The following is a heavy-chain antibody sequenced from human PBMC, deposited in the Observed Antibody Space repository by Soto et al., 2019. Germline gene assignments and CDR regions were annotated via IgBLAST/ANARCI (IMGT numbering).Heavy chain of an antibody. Sequence: QVQLVQSGAEVKKPGSSVKVSCKASGGTFSSYTISWVRQAPGQGLEWMGRIIPILGIANYAQKFQGRVTITADKSTSTAYMELSSLRSEDTAVYYCARDLPPGYSSSWYGVWYFDLWGRGTLVTVSS. CDR2: IIPILGIA. D-gene: IGHD6-13*01. CDR3: ARDLPPGYSSSWYGVWYFDL. J-gene: IGHJ2*01. V-gene: IGHV1-69*08. CDR1: GGTFSSYT.